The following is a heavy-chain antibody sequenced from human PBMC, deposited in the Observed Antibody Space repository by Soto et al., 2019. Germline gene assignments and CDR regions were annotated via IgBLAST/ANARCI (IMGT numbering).Heavy chain of an antibody. CDR2: IYASGST. CDR1: GDSISSYY. Sequence: QVQLQESGPGLVKPSGTLSLTCTVSGDSISSYYWSWLRQPAGTGLEWIGRIYASGSTKDNPSLMSRVTMSVDTYKYPFSLKLTSVTAADTAVYYCARVSDGPGWVELGPTPYYFDYWGQGILVTVSS. D-gene: IGHD1-26*01. J-gene: IGHJ4*02. V-gene: IGHV4-4*07. CDR3: ARVSDGPGWVELGPTPYYFDY.